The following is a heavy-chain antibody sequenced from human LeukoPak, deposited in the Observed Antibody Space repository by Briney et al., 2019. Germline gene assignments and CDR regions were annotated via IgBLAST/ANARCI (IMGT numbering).Heavy chain of an antibody. CDR2: IWYDGSNK. D-gene: IGHD3-10*01. V-gene: IGHV3-33*01. CDR3: ARDRYGSGSYPLYTFDY. CDR1: GFTFSSYG. Sequence: GGSLRLSCAASGFTFSSYGMHWVRQAPGKGLEWVAVIWYDGSNKYYADSVKGQFTISRDNSKNTLYLQMNSLRAEDTAVYYCARDRYGSGSYPLYTFDYWGQGTLVTVSS. J-gene: IGHJ4*02.